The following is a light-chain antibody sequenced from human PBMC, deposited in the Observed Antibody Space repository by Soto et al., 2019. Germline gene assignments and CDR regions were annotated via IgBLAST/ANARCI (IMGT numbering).Light chain of an antibody. CDR3: LHYNSFSQT. J-gene: IGKJ1*01. Sequence: DIRMTQSPSTLSASVGDRVTINCRASQNISNWLAWYQQKSGKAPKVLIYEASSLHSGVPSRFSGSGSGTEFTLAISSLQPDDFATYYCLHYNSFSQTFGQGTKVEIK. V-gene: IGKV1-5*01. CDR2: EAS. CDR1: QNISNW.